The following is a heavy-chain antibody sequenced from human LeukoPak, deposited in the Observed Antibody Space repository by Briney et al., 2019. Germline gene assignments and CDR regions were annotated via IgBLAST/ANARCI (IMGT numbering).Heavy chain of an antibody. V-gene: IGHV1-69*05. Sequence: SVKVSCKASGYTFTGYYMHWVRQAPGQGLEWMGRIIPIFGTANYAQKFQGRVTITTDESTSTAYMELSSLRSEDTAVYYCAREGGSNXALDYWGQGTLVTVSS. J-gene: IGHJ4*02. D-gene: IGHD5-24*01. CDR2: IIPIFGTA. CDR1: GYTFTGYY. CDR3: AREGGSNXALDY.